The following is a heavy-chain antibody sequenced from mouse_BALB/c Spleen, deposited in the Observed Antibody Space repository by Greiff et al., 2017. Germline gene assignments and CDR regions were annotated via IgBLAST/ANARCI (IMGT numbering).Heavy chain of an antibody. Sequence: DLVKPGASVKLSCKASGYTFTSYWINWIKQRPGQGLEWIGRIAPGSGSTYYNEMFKGKATLTVDTSSSTAYIQLSSLSSEDSAVYFCAREPSFITTYAMDYWGQGTSVTVSS. D-gene: IGHD1-1*01. CDR3: AREPSFITTYAMDY. CDR1: GYTFTSYW. J-gene: IGHJ4*01. V-gene: IGHV1S41*01. CDR2: IAPGSGST.